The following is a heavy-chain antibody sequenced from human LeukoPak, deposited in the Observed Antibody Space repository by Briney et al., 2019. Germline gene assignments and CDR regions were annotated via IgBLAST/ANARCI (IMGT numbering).Heavy chain of an antibody. CDR1: GFTFSTYW. J-gene: IGHJ4*02. D-gene: IGHD3-22*01. Sequence: GGSLRLSCSASGFTFSTYWMSWVRQAPGKGLEWVANMKRDGSGIYYVDSVRGRFTISRDNARNSLYLQMNSLRAEDTAVYYCARGAYYYEDWGQGTLVTVSS. CDR3: ARGAYYYED. CDR2: MKRDGSGI. V-gene: IGHV3-7*01.